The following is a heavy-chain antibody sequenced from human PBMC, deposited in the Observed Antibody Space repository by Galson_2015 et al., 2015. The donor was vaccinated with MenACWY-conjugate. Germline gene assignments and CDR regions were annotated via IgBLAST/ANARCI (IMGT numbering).Heavy chain of an antibody. Sequence: SLRLSCAASGFTFSSYWMHWVRPPPGKGLVWVSRINGAGSRAEYADSVEGRFTISRDNAKNTLFLQMNSLRVEDTGVYHCARIWFGEVLEVDGWGQGTLVTVSS. D-gene: IGHD3-10*01. CDR2: INGAGSRA. J-gene: IGHJ4*02. CDR1: GFTFSSYW. CDR3: ARIWFGEVLEVDG. V-gene: IGHV3-74*03.